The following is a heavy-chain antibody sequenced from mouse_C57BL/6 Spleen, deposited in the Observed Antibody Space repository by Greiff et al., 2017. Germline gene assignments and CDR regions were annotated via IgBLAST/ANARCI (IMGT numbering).Heavy chain of an antibody. D-gene: IGHD4-1*01. Sequence: EVQLQQSGPELVKPGASVKISCKASGYTFTDYYMNWVKQSHGKSLEWIGDINPNNGGTSYNQKFKGKATLTVDKSSSTAYMELRSLTSEDSAVYYCARSGSNWGDYWGKGTTLTVSS. J-gene: IGHJ2*01. CDR2: INPNNGGT. CDR1: GYTFTDYY. CDR3: ARSGSNWGDY. V-gene: IGHV1-26*01.